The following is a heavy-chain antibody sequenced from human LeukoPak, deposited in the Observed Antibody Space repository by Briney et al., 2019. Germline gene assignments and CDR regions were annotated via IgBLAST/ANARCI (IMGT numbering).Heavy chain of an antibody. Sequence: SETLSLTCTVSGGSISSYYWSWIRQPAGKGLEWIGRIYTSGSTNYNPSLKSRVTMSVDTSKNQFSLKLSSVTAADTAVYYSAGDLGRGIAAAGAFDYWGQGTLVTVSS. D-gene: IGHD6-13*01. CDR3: AGDLGRGIAAAGAFDY. V-gene: IGHV4-4*07. CDR1: GGSISSYY. J-gene: IGHJ4*02. CDR2: IYTSGST.